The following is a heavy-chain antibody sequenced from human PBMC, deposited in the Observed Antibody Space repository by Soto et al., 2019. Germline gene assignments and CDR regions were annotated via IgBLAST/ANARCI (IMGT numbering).Heavy chain of an antibody. CDR1: GYSFTSYW. Sequence: GESLKISCKGPGYSFTSYWIGWVRQMPGKGLEWMGIIYPGDSDTRYSPSFQGQVTISADKSISAAYLQWSSLKASDTAMYYCARHPLSHGSGRSSDYWGRGTLVTVSS. V-gene: IGHV5-51*01. D-gene: IGHD3-10*01. CDR2: IYPGDSDT. J-gene: IGHJ4*02. CDR3: ARHPLSHGSGRSSDY.